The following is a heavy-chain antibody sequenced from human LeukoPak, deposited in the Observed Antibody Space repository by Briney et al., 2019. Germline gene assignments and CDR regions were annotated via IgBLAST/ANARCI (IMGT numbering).Heavy chain of an antibody. V-gene: IGHV3-73*01. CDR1: GVTFSGSA. CDR2: IRSKANSYAT. J-gene: IGHJ4*02. Sequence: GGSLRLSCAASGVTFSGSAMHWVRQASGQGLEWVGRIRSKANSYATAYAASVKGRFTISRDDSKNTAYLQMNSLKTEDTAVYYCTRHGDFHIVDYWGQGTLVTVSS. CDR3: TRHGDFHIVDY. D-gene: IGHD2/OR15-2a*01.